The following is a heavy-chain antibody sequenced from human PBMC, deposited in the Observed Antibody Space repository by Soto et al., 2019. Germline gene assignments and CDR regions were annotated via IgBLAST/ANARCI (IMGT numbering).Heavy chain of an antibody. J-gene: IGHJ4*02. CDR3: TTSGGGSGWSF. Sequence: EVQLVESGGGLVKPGGSLRLSCAASGLTFSNAEMTWVRQAPGKGLEWVGRIRGKGDGGATDYAAPVKYRFIILRDDSENMVYLQMNSLKTEDTDVYYCTTSGGGSGWSFWGQGTLVTVSS. CDR1: GLTFSNAE. D-gene: IGHD6-19*01. V-gene: IGHV3-15*07. CDR2: IRGKGDGGAT.